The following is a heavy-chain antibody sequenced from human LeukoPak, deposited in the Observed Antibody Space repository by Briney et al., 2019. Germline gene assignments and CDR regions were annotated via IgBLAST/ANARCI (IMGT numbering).Heavy chain of an antibody. V-gene: IGHV3-30*02. J-gene: IGHJ4*02. Sequence: PGGSLRLSCAASGFTFSSYGMHWVRQAPGKGLEWVAFIRYDGSNKYYADSVKGRFTISRDNSKNTLYLQMNSLRAEDTAVYYCAKDIDSSSWYVGRFDYWGQGTLVTVSS. CDR1: GFTFSSYG. CDR3: AKDIDSSSWYVGRFDY. D-gene: IGHD6-13*01. CDR2: IRYDGSNK.